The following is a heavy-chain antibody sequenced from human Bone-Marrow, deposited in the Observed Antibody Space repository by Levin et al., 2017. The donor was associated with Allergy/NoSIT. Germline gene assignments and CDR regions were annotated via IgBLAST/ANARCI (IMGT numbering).Heavy chain of an antibody. CDR2: INSDGSST. V-gene: IGHV3-74*01. D-gene: IGHD6-13*01. Sequence: GGSLRLSCAASGFTFSSYWMHWVRQAPGKGLVWVSRINSDGSSTSYADSVKGRFTISRDNAKNTLYLQMNSLRAEDTAVYYCARGPIVATITAGIAAAGTSDYFDYWGQGTLVTVSS. J-gene: IGHJ4*02. CDR1: GFTFSSYW. CDR3: ARGPIVATITAGIAAAGTSDYFDY.